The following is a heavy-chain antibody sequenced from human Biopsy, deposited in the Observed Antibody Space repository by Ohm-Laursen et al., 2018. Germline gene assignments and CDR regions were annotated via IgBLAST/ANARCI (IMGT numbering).Heavy chain of an antibody. CDR2: LNPVSGNS. Sequence: SSVKVSCKASGYTFTSYDITWVRQASGQGPEWIGWLNPVSGNSNFGQKFRGRVTVTSDTSISTAYMELSGLTSDDTATYYCGRAVRNQLLTDPWGQGTLVTVTS. J-gene: IGHJ5*02. D-gene: IGHD1-7*01. V-gene: IGHV1-8*01. CDR1: GYTFTSYD. CDR3: GRAVRNQLLTDP.